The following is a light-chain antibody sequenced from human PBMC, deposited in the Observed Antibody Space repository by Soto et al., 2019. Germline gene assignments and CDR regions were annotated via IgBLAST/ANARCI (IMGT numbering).Light chain of an antibody. CDR2: GAS. V-gene: IGKV3-20*01. Sequence: EIVLTQSPGTLSLSPGERATLSCRASQSVSSSYLAWYQQKPGQAPRLLIYGASSRATGIPDRFSGSGSGTYFPLTISRLEPEDFAVYYCQQYGRSPLLTFGGGTKVEIK. J-gene: IGKJ4*01. CDR3: QQYGRSPLLT. CDR1: QSVSSSY.